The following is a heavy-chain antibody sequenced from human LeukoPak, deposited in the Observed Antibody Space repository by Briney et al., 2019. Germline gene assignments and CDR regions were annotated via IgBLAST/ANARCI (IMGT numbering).Heavy chain of an antibody. V-gene: IGHV1-3*01. J-gene: IGHJ4*02. CDR2: INAGNGNI. D-gene: IGHD3-22*01. CDR1: GHTSTTYA. CDR3: ATDRPYYYDSSGYKLDY. Sequence: ASVKVSCKASGHTSTTYAIHWVRQAPGQGLEWMGWINAGNGNIKYSQKFQGRVTITGDTSASTAYMELSSLRSEDTVVYYCATDRPYYYDSSGYKLDYWGQGTLVTVSS.